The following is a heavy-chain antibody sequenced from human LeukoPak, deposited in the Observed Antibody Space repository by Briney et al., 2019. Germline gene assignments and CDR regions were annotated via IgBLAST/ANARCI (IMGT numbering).Heavy chain of an antibody. CDR1: GFTFSSSA. CDR3: ARDRYCSGGSCYEYFHH. V-gene: IGHV3-23*01. J-gene: IGHJ1*01. D-gene: IGHD2-15*01. Sequence: GGSLRLSCAASGFTFSSSAMSWVRQAPGKGLEWVSAISGSGDSTYYADSVKGRFTISRDNAENSLYLQMNSLRAEDTAVYYCARDRYCSGGSCYEYFHHWGQGTLVTVSS. CDR2: ISGSGDST.